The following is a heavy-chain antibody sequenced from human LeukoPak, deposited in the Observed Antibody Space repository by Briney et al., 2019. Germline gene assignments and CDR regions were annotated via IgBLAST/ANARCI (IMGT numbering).Heavy chain of an antibody. Sequence: SETLSLTCTVSGGSISSSYWSWIRQPPGKGLEWIGYIYNSGSTNYNPSLKSRVTISVDTSKNQFSLKLSSVTAADTAVYYCARGRSLWFGELFGYWGQGTLVTVSS. CDR2: IYNSGST. CDR1: GGSISSSY. D-gene: IGHD3-10*01. V-gene: IGHV4-59*12. CDR3: ARGRSLWFGELFGY. J-gene: IGHJ4*02.